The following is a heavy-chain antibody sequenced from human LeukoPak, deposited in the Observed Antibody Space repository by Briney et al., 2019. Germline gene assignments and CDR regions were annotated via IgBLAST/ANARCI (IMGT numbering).Heavy chain of an antibody. CDR1: GFTFSSYS. J-gene: IGHJ4*02. Sequence: GGSLRLSCAASGFTFSSYSMNWVRQAPGKGLEWVSLIYSGGSTYYADSVKGRFTISRDNSKNTLYLQMNSLRAEDTADCASYSSLDYWGQGTLVTVSS. CDR3: YSSLDY. CDR2: IYSGGST. D-gene: IGHD6-19*01. V-gene: IGHV3-66*01.